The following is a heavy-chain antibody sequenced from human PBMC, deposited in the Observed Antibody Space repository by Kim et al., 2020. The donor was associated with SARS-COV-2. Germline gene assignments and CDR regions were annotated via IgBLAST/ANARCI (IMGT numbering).Heavy chain of an antibody. CDR1: GFTFSSYA. D-gene: IGHD3-10*01. CDR3: ARNLYYYGSGSYYSLYYYGMDV. V-gene: IGHV3-30*04. J-gene: IGHJ6*02. Sequence: GGSLRLSCAASGFTFSSYAMHWVRQAPGKGLEWVAVISYDGSNKYYADSVKGRFTISRDNSKNTLYLQMNSLRAEDTAVYYCARNLYYYGSGSYYSLYYYGMDVWGQGTTVTVSS. CDR2: ISYDGSNK.